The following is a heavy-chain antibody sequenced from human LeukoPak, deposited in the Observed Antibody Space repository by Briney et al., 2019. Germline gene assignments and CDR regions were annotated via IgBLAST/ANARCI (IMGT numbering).Heavy chain of an antibody. D-gene: IGHD6-13*01. CDR3: ARGGPIAAAGQYYYYGMDV. V-gene: IGHV1-2*02. Sequence: ASVKVSCKASGYTFTGYYMHWVRQAPGQGLEWMGWINPNSGGTNYAQKFQGGVTMTRDTSISTAYMELSRLRSDDTAVYYCARGGPIAAAGQYYYYGMDVWGKGTTVTVSS. CDR1: GYTFTGYY. J-gene: IGHJ6*04. CDR2: INPNSGGT.